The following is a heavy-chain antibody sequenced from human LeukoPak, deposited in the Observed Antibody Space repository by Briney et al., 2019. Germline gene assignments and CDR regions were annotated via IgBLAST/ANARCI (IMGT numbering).Heavy chain of an antibody. CDR3: ASDTGIVVVPAAMDY. D-gene: IGHD2-2*01. J-gene: IGHJ4*02. CDR2: INPSGGST. V-gene: IGHV1-46*01. CDR1: GYTFTSYY. Sequence: ASVKVSCKASGYTFTSYYMHWVRQAPGQGLEWMGIINPSGGSTSYAQKFQGRVTMTRDTSTSTVYMELSSLRSEDTAVYYCASDTGIVVVPAAMDYWGQGTLVTVSS.